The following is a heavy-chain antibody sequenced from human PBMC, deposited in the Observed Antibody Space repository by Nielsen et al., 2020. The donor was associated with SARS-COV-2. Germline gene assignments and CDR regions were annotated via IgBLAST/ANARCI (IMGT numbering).Heavy chain of an antibody. Sequence: GGSLRLSCAASGFTFSSYAMHWVRQAPGKGLEWVAVISYDGSNKYYADSVKGRFTISSDNSHNTLYLHLNNLRAEDTAVYFCATFRFGSPPYWGQGTLVAVSS. CDR3: ATFRFGSPPY. D-gene: IGHD3-3*01. J-gene: IGHJ4*02. CDR2: ISYDGSNK. CDR1: GFTFSSYA. V-gene: IGHV3-30*14.